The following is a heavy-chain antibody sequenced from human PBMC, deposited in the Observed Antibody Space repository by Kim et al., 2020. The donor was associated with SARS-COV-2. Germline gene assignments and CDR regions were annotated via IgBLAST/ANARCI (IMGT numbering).Heavy chain of an antibody. CDR2: TR. J-gene: IGHJ4*02. V-gene: IGHV3-49*02. D-gene: IGHD3-16*01. Sequence: TREYHASVKGRFTISRDDSKRIAYLQMNSLKPEDTAVYYCNLLLGVMVPYWGQGTLVTVSS. CDR3: NLLLGVMVPY.